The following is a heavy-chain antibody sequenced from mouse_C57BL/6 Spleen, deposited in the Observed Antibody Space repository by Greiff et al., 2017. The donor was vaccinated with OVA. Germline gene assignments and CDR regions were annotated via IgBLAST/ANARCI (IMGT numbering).Heavy chain of an antibody. D-gene: IGHD4-1*01. CDR3: ASLGPYFDY. V-gene: IGHV1-82*01. J-gene: IGHJ2*01. CDR2: IYPGDGDT. Sequence: VKVVESGPELVKPGASVKISCKASGYAFSSSWMNWVKQRPGKGLEWIGRIYPGDGDTNYNGKFKGKATLTADKSSSTAYMQLSSLTSEDSAVYFCASLGPYFDYWGQGTTLTVSS. CDR1: GYAFSSSW.